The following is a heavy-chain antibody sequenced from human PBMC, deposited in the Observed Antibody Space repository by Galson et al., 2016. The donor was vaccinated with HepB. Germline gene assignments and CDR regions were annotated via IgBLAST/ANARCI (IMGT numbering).Heavy chain of an antibody. V-gene: IGHV3-21*01. CDR2: IDSSVIYI. Sequence: SLRLSCAASGFTFRSSSMHWVRQAPGKGLEWVSFIDSSVIYIHYAESVKGRFTISRDNAKNSLYLQMHSLRAEDTAIYYCAKERGFYASRSFASYDFWGQGTLVTVSS. D-gene: IGHD3-10*01. J-gene: IGHJ4*02. CDR3: AKERGFYASRSFASYDF. CDR1: GFTFRSSS.